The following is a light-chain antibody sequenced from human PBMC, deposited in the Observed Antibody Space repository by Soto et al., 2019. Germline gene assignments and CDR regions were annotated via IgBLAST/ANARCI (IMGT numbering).Light chain of an antibody. Sequence: EIVMTQSPATLYVSPGERVILSCRAGQSVNSNVAWYQLKPGQAPRLLIHGSFTRATGIPARFSGSGFGTEFTLTTSGLQSDDFAVYFCHQYNDWPQYTFGQGTEVQMK. CDR1: QSVNSN. CDR2: GSF. J-gene: IGKJ2*01. CDR3: HQYNDWPQYT. V-gene: IGKV3-15*01.